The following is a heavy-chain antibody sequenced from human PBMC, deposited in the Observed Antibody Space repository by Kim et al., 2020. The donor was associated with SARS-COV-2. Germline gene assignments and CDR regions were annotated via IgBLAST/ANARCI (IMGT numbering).Heavy chain of an antibody. CDR1: GYSLTSYV. Sequence: ASVKVSCKSSGYSLTSYVLIWVRQAPGRGLEYMGWISVSRDTFFSDNGRCRLSLTTHTSTNTAHMERRSLRSDDTADDYSTRRRSSVAFAFCCQGSMV. CDR2: ISVSRDT. V-gene: IGHV1-18*01. D-gene: IGHD1-26*01. J-gene: IGHJ3*01. CDR3: TRRRSSVAFAF.